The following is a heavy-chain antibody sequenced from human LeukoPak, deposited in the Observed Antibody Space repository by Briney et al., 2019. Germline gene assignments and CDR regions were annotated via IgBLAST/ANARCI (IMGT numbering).Heavy chain of an antibody. J-gene: IGHJ4*02. CDR1: GFTFSSYG. V-gene: IGHV3-7*01. Sequence: PGGSLRLSCAASGFTFSSYGMHWVRQAPGKGLEWVAIIKQDGTEKLYVDSVKGRFTISRDNAKNSLYLQMNSLRAEDTAVYFCAGGRGWLVDYWGQGTRVTVSS. CDR2: IKQDGTEK. CDR3: AGGRGWLVDY. D-gene: IGHD3-22*01.